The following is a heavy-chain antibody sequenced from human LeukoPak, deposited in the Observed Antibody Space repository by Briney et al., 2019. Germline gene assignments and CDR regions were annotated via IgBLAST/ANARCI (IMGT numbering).Heavy chain of an antibody. CDR3: ARKYCSSTGCLFDY. Sequence: PGGSLRLSCAASGFSFSRYEMNWVRQAPGKGLEWVSYISTSGSPISYADSVKGRFTISRDNAKNSLYLQMNSLRAEDTAVYYCARKYCSSTGCLFDYWGQGTLVTVSS. CDR1: GFSFSRYE. CDR2: ISTSGSPI. V-gene: IGHV3-48*03. D-gene: IGHD2-2*01. J-gene: IGHJ4*02.